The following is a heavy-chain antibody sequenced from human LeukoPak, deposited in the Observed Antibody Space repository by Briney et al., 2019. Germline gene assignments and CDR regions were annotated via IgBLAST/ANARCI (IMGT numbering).Heavy chain of an antibody. J-gene: IGHJ6*03. CDR3: ARVRDTAMGSVHYYYMDV. D-gene: IGHD5-18*01. CDR2: MYYSGST. Sequence: PSETLSLTCTVSGGSINSYSWSWIRQPPGKGLEWIGYMYYSGSTNYNPSLKSRVTISVDTSKNQFSLKLSSVTAADTAVYYCARVRDTAMGSVHYYYMDVWGKGTTVTVSS. CDR1: GGSINSYS. V-gene: IGHV4-59*01.